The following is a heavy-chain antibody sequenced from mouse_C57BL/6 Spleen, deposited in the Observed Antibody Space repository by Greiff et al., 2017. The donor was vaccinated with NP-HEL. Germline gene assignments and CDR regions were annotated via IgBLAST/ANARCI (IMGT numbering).Heavy chain of an antibody. D-gene: IGHD2-4*01. V-gene: IGHV1-82*01. Sequence: QVQLQQSGPELVKPGASVKISCKASGYAFSSSWMNWVKQRPGKGLEWIGRIYPGDGDTNYNGKFKGKATLTADKASSTAYMQLSSLTSEDSAVYFCARSYYDYGGRFDCWGQGTTLTVSS. CDR2: IYPGDGDT. CDR3: ARSYYDYGGRFDC. CDR1: GYAFSSSW. J-gene: IGHJ2*01.